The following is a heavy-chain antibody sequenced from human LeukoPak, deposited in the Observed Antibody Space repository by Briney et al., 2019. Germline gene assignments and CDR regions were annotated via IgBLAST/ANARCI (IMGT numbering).Heavy chain of an antibody. J-gene: IGHJ4*02. CDR2: IRYDGSNK. CDR3: AKLYGDAGPFDY. CDR1: GFTFSSYG. V-gene: IGHV3-30*02. D-gene: IGHD4-17*01. Sequence: GGSLRLSCAASGFTFSSYGMHWVRKAPGKGLEWVAFIRYDGSNKYYADSVQGRFTISRDNSKNTLYLQMNSLRAEDTAVYYCAKLYGDAGPFDYWGQGTLVSVSS.